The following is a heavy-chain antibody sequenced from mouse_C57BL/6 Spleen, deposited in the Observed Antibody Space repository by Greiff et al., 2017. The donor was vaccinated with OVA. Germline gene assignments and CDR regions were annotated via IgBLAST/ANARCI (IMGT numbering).Heavy chain of an antibody. J-gene: IGHJ3*01. CDR3: VRQDYGSSFCAY. V-gene: IGHV10-1*01. Sequence: EVQRVESGGGLVQPKGSLKLSCAASGFSFNTYAMNWVRQAPGKGLEWVARIRSKSNNYATYYADSVKDRFTISRDDSESMLYLQMNNLKTEDTAMYYCVRQDYGSSFCAYWGQGTLVTVSA. CDR1: GFSFNTYA. D-gene: IGHD1-1*01. CDR2: IRSKSNNYAT.